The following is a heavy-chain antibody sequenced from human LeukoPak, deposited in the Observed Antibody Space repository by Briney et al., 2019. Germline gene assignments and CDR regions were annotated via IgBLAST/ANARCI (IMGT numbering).Heavy chain of an antibody. V-gene: IGHV3-64*04. CDR2: INTSGDKT. J-gene: IGHJ4*02. Sequence: GGSLRLSCSGSGFTFSSYAIHWVRQAPGKGPEYVSLINTSGDKTYYADSVKGRFTISRDNSKNTLYLQMNSLRAEDTAVYYCAKRDTSGYYYFDYWGQGTLVTVSS. D-gene: IGHD3-22*01. CDR3: AKRDTSGYYYFDY. CDR1: GFTFSSYA.